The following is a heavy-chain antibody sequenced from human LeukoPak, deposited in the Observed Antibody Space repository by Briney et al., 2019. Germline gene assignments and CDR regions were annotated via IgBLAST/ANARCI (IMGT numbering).Heavy chain of an antibody. Sequence: SETLSLTCAVYGGSFSGYYWSWIRQPPGKGLEWIGEINHSGSTNYNPSLKSRVTMSVDTSKNQFSLKLSSVTAADTAVYYCAREWGTMGSFDPWGQGTLVTVSS. V-gene: IGHV4-34*01. CDR1: GGSFSGYY. D-gene: IGHD4/OR15-4a*01. CDR2: INHSGST. CDR3: AREWGTMGSFDP. J-gene: IGHJ5*02.